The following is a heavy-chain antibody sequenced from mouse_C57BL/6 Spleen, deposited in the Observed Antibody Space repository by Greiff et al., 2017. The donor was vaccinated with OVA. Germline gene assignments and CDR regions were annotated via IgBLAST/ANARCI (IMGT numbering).Heavy chain of an antibody. CDR3: ARRSYGNYEGFDY. J-gene: IGHJ2*01. CDR1: GYTFTSYG. D-gene: IGHD2-1*01. CDR2: IYPRSGNT. Sequence: VKLMESGAELARPGASVKLSCKASGYTFTSYGISWVKQRTGQGLEWIGEIYPRSGNTYYNEKFKGKATLTADKSSSTAYMELRSLTSEDSAVYFCARRSYGNYEGFDYWGQGTTLTVSS. V-gene: IGHV1-81*01.